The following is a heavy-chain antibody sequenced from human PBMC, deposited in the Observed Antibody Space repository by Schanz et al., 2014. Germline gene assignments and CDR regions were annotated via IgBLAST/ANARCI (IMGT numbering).Heavy chain of an antibody. D-gene: IGHD3-10*01. V-gene: IGHV3-23*01. CDR2: ISDSGDTA. Sequence: EVQLMESGGGLVKPGGSLRLSCGVSGFTASSHSMNWVRQAPGKGLEWVSLISDSGDTAYYADSVKGRFTISRDNFKGALYLQMSSLRAEDTAVYYCAKGRFGELSAFDIWGQGTMVTVSS. CDR1: GFTASSHS. J-gene: IGHJ3*02. CDR3: AKGRFGELSAFDI.